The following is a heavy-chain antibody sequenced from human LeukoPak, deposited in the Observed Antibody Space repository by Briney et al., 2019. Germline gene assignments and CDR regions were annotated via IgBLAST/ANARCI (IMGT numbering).Heavy chain of an antibody. J-gene: IGHJ4*02. CDR1: GYTFTGYY. V-gene: IGHV1-2*02. Sequence: ASVKVSCKASGYTFTGYYMHWVRQAPGQGLEWMGWINPNSGGTNYAQKFQGRVTMTRDTSISTAYMELSRLRSDDTAVYYCARDLATRDGYFDYWGQGTLVTVSS. CDR2: INPNSGGT. CDR3: ARDLATRDGYFDY. D-gene: IGHD5-24*01.